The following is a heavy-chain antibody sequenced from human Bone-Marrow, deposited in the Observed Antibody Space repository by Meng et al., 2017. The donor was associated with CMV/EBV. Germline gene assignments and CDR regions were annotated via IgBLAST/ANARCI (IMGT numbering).Heavy chain of an antibody. D-gene: IGHD3-10*01. CDR1: TFSSYA. CDR2: IIPIFGTA. Sequence: TFSSYAISWVRQAPGQGLEWMRGIIPIFGTANYAQKFQGRVTITTDESTSTAYMEMSSLRSEDTAVYYCAIIRGVTMVRGVHNWFDPWGQGTLVTVSS. J-gene: IGHJ5*02. CDR3: AIIRGVTMVRGVHNWFDP. V-gene: IGHV1-69*05.